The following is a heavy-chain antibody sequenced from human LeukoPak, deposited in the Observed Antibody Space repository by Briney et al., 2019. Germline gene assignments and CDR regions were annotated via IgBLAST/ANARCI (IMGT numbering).Heavy chain of an antibody. Sequence: PGGSLRLSCAASEFTFSIYAMSWVRQAPGKGLQWVSSITSSGDGTYYADSVKGRFTISRDNSENMLYLQMNSLRVEDTAVYFCAKDRPNYYGSNGHYYRRDGDYWGQGTLVTVSS. D-gene: IGHD3-22*01. CDR3: AKDRPNYYGSNGHYYRRDGDY. CDR1: EFTFSIYA. V-gene: IGHV3-23*01. J-gene: IGHJ4*02. CDR2: ITSSGDGT.